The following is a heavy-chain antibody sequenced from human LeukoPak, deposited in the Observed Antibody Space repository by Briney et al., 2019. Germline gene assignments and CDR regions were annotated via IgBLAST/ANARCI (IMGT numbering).Heavy chain of an antibody. Sequence: ASVKVSCKASGYTFINYDITWVRQAPGQGLEWMGWISAYNANTNYAQKLQGRVTMTTDTSTSTAYMELRSLRSDDTAVYYCARAVVVTGRYYYYMDVWGKGTTVTVSS. CDR3: ARAVVVTGRYYYYMDV. V-gene: IGHV1-18*01. CDR1: GYTFINYD. D-gene: IGHD2-21*02. CDR2: ISAYNANT. J-gene: IGHJ6*03.